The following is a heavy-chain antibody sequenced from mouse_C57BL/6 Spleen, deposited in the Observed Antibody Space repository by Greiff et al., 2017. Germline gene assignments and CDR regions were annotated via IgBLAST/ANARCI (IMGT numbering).Heavy chain of an antibody. CDR3: ARRDYCPTYYAMDY. V-gene: IGHV1-50*01. CDR2: FDPSDSYT. D-gene: IGHD1-1*01. Sequence: QVQLQQPGAELVKPGASVKLSCKASGYTFTSYWMQWVKQRPGQGLEWIGEFDPSDSYTNYNQKFKGKATLTVDTSSSTAYMQLSSLTSEDSAVYYWARRDYCPTYYAMDYWGQGTSVTVSS. CDR1: GYTFTSYW. J-gene: IGHJ4*01.